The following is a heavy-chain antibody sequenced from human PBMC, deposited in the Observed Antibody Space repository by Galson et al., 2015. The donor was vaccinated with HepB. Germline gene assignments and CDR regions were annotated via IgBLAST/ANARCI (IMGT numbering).Heavy chain of an antibody. J-gene: IGHJ4*02. CDR1: GFTFSNAW. CDR3: TTGPSIVLLWFGELY. V-gene: IGHV3-15*07. D-gene: IGHD3-10*01. Sequence: SLRLSCAASGFTFSNAWMNWVRQAPGKGLEWVGRIKSKTDGGTTDYAAPVKGRFTISRDDSKNTLYLQMNSLKAEDTAVYYCTTGPSIVLLWFGELYWGQGTLVTVSS. CDR2: IKSKTDGGTT.